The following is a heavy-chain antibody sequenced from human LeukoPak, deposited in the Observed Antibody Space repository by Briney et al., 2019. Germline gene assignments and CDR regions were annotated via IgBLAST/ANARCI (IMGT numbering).Heavy chain of an antibody. CDR2: IIPIFGTA. V-gene: IGHV1-69*13. Sequence: SVKVSCKASGGTFSSYAISWVRQAPGQGLEWMGGIIPIFGTANYAQKFQGRVTITSDESTSTAYMELSSLRSEDTAVYYCASAATLTYSSGFDYWGQGTLVTVSS. J-gene: IGHJ4*02. D-gene: IGHD6-25*01. CDR1: GGTFSSYA. CDR3: ASAATLTYSSGFDY.